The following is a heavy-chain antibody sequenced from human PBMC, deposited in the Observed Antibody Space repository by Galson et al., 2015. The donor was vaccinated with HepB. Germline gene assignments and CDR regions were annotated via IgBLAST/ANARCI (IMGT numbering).Heavy chain of an antibody. V-gene: IGHV6-1*01. D-gene: IGHD3-10*01. Sequence: AISGDSVSSNSGAWSWIRQSPSRGLEWLGRTDYRSKWYNNYAVSMKSRITINPDTSKNQFSLQLRSVTPEDTALYYCARLDSTSGDFGYWGQGTLVTVAS. CDR1: GDSVSSNSGA. CDR2: TDYRSKWYN. J-gene: IGHJ4*02. CDR3: ARLDSTSGDFGY.